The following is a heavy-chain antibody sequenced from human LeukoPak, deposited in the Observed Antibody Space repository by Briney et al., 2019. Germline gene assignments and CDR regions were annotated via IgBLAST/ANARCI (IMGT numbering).Heavy chain of an antibody. CDR3: ATRGSYFEDF. V-gene: IGHV3-30*03. D-gene: IGHD1-26*01. CDR1: GFSLSSYG. Sequence: PGGSLRLSCAVSGFSLSSYGMHWVRQAPGKGLEWVAFISYDGNNKYYADSVKGRLTISRDTSKNMLFLQMNSLRAEDTAVYYCATRGSYFEDFWGQGTLVTVPS. J-gene: IGHJ4*02. CDR2: ISYDGNNK.